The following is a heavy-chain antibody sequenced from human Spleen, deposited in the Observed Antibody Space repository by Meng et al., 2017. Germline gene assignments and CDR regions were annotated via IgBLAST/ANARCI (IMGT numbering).Heavy chain of an antibody. Sequence: ASVKVSCKPSGYNFPDYWLHWVRRAPGQGLEWMGRIDPKSGDTHYAQRFQGRVTMTGDTSISTGYMELSSLTSNDTAVYYCARVSSSRRWLQLRDYYYGMDVWGQGTTVTVSS. CDR3: ARVSSSRRWLQLRDYYYGMDV. D-gene: IGHD5-24*01. J-gene: IGHJ6*02. CDR2: IDPKSGDT. V-gene: IGHV1-2*06. CDR1: GYNFPDYW.